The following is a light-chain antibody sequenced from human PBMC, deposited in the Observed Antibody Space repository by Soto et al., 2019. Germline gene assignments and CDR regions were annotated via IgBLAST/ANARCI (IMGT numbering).Light chain of an antibody. J-gene: IGKJ1*01. CDR3: QHYNSYSEA. CDR1: QGIRND. CDR2: NAS. Sequence: IQMTQSPSSLSSSVGDRVTISCRASQGIRNDLAWYQQKPGKAPKLLIYNASTLKSGVPSRFSGSGAGTEFTLTISSLQPDDFATYYCQHYNSYSEAFGQGTKVDIK. V-gene: IGKV1-5*03.